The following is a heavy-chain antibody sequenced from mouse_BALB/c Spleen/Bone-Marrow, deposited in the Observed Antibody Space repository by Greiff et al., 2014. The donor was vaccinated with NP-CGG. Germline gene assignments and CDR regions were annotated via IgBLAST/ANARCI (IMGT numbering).Heavy chain of an antibody. CDR3: AIYYYGSSGFAY. D-gene: IGHD1-1*01. J-gene: IGHJ3*01. V-gene: IGHV14-3*02. CDR1: GFNIKDTY. Sequence: DVQLQESGAELVKPGASVKLSCTASGFNIKDTYMHWVKQRPEQGLEWIGRIDPANGNTKYDPKFQGKATITADTSSNTAYLQLSSLTPEDTAVYYCAIYYYGSSGFAYWGQGTLVTVSA. CDR2: IDPANGNT.